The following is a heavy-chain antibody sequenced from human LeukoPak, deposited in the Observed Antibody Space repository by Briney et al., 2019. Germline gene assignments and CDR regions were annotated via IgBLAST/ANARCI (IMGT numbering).Heavy chain of an antibody. CDR3: TTDEYGSSSFSFDY. CDR2: IKSKTDGGTT. V-gene: IGHV3-15*01. J-gene: IGHJ4*02. Sequence: GGSLRLSCAASGFTFSNAWMSWVRQAPGKGLEWVGRIKSKTDGGTTDYAAPVKGRFTISRDDSKNTLYLQMNSLKTEDTAVYYCTTDEYGSSSFSFDYWGQGTLVTVSS. D-gene: IGHD6-13*01. CDR1: GFTFSNAW.